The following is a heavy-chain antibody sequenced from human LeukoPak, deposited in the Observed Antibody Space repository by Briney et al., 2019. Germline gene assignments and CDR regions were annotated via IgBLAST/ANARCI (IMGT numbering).Heavy chain of an antibody. CDR3: ARVFGRYYYYYGMDV. CDR2: INWNGGST. D-gene: IGHD3-16*01. Sequence: GGSLRLSCAASGFTFDDYGMSWVRQAPGKGLEWGSGINWNGGSTGYADSVKGRFTISRDNAKNSLYLQVNSLRAEDTALYYCARVFGRYYYYYGMDVWGQGTTVTVSS. J-gene: IGHJ6*02. CDR1: GFTFDDYG. V-gene: IGHV3-20*04.